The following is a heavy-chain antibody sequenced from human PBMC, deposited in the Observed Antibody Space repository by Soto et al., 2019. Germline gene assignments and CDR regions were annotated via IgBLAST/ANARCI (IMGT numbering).Heavy chain of an antibody. CDR3: AKARRQWLRAYFFDY. J-gene: IGHJ4*02. D-gene: IGHD6-19*01. CDR1: GFMLSSYA. CDR2: ISGSGGNT. Sequence: HPGGSLRLSCAASGFMLSSYAMSWVRQAPGKGLEWVSDISGSGGNTYYADAVKGRFTISRDNSRNTLYLQMNSLRVEDTAVYYCAKARRQWLRAYFFDYWGQGTPVTVSS. V-gene: IGHV3-23*01.